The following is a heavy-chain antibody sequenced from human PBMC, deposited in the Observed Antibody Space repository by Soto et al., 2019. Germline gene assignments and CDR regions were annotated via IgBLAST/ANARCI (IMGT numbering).Heavy chain of an antibody. D-gene: IGHD1-1*01. Sequence: EVQLVESGGGLVKPEGSLRLCCAASGFTFSSFTMNWVRQTPEKGLEWISSINSGSSFIYYADSVRGRFTISRDDAKNSLYLQMNSRSAGDTALYYCARETESYSWNDGLMDVWGQGTTVIVSS. CDR3: ARETESYSWNDGLMDV. V-gene: IGHV3-21*01. CDR1: GFTFSSFT. J-gene: IGHJ6*02. CDR2: INSGSSFI.